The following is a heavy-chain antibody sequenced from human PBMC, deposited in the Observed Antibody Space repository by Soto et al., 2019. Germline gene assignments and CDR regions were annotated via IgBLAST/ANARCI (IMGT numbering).Heavy chain of an antibody. V-gene: IGHV3-7*01. J-gene: IGHJ6*02. Sequence: PGESLKISCEASGLVFSSFWMSWVRQAPGKGLEWVAYIKQDGSEKYYVDSVKGRFTISRDNPKSSLYLQMNNLRAEDTAVYYCARGHKGLEVWGQGTTVTVSS. CDR1: GLVFSSFW. CDR2: IKQDGSEK. CDR3: ARGHKGLEV.